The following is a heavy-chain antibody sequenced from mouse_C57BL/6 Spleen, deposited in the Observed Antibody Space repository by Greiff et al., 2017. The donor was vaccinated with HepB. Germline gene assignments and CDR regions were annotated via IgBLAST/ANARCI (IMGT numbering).Heavy chain of an antibody. CDR2: INYDGSST. J-gene: IGHJ1*03. CDR1: GFTFSDYY. Sequence: KLVESEGGLVQPGSSMKLSCTASGFTFSDYYMAWVRQVPEKGLEWVANINYDGSSTYYLDSLKSRFIISRDNAKNILYLQMSSLKSEDTATYYCARDRKLGYYDCYFDVWGTGTTVTVSS. V-gene: IGHV5-16*01. D-gene: IGHD2-1*01. CDR3: ARDRKLGYYDCYFDV.